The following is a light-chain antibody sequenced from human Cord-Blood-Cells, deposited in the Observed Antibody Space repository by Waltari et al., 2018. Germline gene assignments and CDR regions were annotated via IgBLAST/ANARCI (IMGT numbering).Light chain of an antibody. CDR1: QSISSY. V-gene: IGKV1-39*01. Sequence: DIQMTQSPFPLSASVGDRVTITCRASQSISSYLNWYQQKPGKAPKLLIYAASSLQSGVPSRFSGSGSGTDFTLTISSLQPEDFATYYCQQNYSTPLTFGGGTKVEIK. J-gene: IGKJ4*01. CDR2: AAS. CDR3: QQNYSTPLT.